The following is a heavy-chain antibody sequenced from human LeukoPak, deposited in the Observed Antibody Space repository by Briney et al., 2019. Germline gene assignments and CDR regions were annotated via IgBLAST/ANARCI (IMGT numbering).Heavy chain of an antibody. Sequence: PGRSLRLSCAASGFTFDDYAMHWVRQAPGKGLEWVSGISWNSGSIGYADSVKGRFTISRDNAKNSLSLQMNSVRAEDTAVYYCVRDHFHPDRWDDGFESWGQGTPVTVSS. D-gene: IGHD1-26*01. V-gene: IGHV3-9*01. CDR1: GFTFDDYA. CDR2: ISWNSGSI. CDR3: VRDHFHPDRWDDGFES. J-gene: IGHJ5*01.